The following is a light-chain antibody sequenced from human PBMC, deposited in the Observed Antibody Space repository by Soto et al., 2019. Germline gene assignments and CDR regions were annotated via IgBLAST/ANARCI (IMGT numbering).Light chain of an antibody. CDR3: CSYAGSSTLG. V-gene: IGLV2-23*01. Sequence: QSALTQPAPVSGPPGQSFTISCTGTSSDVGSYKFVSWYQQHPVKAPRVMIYEGSTRPSGVSNRFSGSKPGNTASLTSSGLQAEDEADYYCCSYAGSSTLGFGGGTKLTVL. CDR1: SSDVGSYKF. CDR2: EGS. J-gene: IGLJ2*01.